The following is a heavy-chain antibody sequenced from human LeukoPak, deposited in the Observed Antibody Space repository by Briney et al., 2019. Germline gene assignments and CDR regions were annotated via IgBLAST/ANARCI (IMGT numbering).Heavy chain of an antibody. V-gene: IGHV4-38-2*01. J-gene: IGHJ4*02. CDR1: GYSISSGYY. Sequence: SETLSLICAVSGYSISSGYYWGWIRQPPGKGLEWIGSIYHSGSTYYNPSLKSRVTISVDTSKNQFSLKLSSVTAADTAVYYCARLYSSGWYIRYWGQGTLVTVSS. D-gene: IGHD6-19*01. CDR3: ARLYSSGWYIRY. CDR2: IYHSGST.